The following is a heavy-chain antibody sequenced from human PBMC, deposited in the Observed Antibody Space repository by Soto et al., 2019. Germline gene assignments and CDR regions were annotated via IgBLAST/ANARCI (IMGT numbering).Heavy chain of an antibody. Sequence: PSETLSLTCAVSGGSISSGGYSWSWILQPPGKGLEWIGYIYHSGSTYYNPSLKSRVTISVDRSKNQFSLKLSSVTAADTAVYYCARGWFGPLFLDYSGQGTLVAVSS. V-gene: IGHV4-30-2*01. CDR2: IYHSGST. CDR3: ARGWFGPLFLDY. D-gene: IGHD3-10*01. CDR1: GGSISSGGYS. J-gene: IGHJ4*02.